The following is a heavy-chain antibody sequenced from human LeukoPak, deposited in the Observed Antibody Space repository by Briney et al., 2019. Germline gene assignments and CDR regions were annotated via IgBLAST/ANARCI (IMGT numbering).Heavy chain of an antibody. CDR3: ARDGSGHCSSGWFPSRCWFDP. Sequence: GASVKVSCKASGYTFTSYYMHWVRQAPGQGLEWMGIINPSGGSTSYAQKFQGRVTMTRDTSTSTVYMELSSLRSEDTAVYYCARDGSGHCSSGWFPSRCWFDPWGQGTLVTVSS. CDR1: GYTFTSYY. J-gene: IGHJ5*02. D-gene: IGHD6-19*01. CDR2: INPSGGST. V-gene: IGHV1-46*01.